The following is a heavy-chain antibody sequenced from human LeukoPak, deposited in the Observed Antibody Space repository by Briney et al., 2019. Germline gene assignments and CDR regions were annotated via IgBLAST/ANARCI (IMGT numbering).Heavy chain of an antibody. J-gene: IGHJ4*02. V-gene: IGHV1-18*01. Sequence: GASVKVSCKASGYTFSSHSITWVRQAPGQGLEWMGWISGYNGNTNYAQKLQGRVTMTTDTSTSTAYMELRSLRSDDTAVYYCARRRRHDYGDYWGQGTLVTVSS. CDR1: GYTFSSHS. CDR3: ARRRRHDYGDY. CDR2: ISGYNGNT.